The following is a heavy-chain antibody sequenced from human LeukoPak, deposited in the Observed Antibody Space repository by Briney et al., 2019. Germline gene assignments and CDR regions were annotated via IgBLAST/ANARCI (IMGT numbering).Heavy chain of an antibody. D-gene: IGHD1-26*01. V-gene: IGHV4-34*01. CDR2: INHSGST. CDR1: GGSFSGYY. J-gene: IGHJ4*02. Sequence: SETLSLTCAVYGGSFSGYYWSWIRQPPGKGLEWIGEINHSGSTNYNPSLKSRVTISVDTSKNQFSLKLSSVTAADTAVYYCARSRGRELTPFDYWGQGTLVTVSS. CDR3: ARSRGRELTPFDY.